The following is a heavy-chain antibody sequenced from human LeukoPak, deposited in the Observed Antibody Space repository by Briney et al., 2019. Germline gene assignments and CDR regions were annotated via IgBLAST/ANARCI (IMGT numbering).Heavy chain of an antibody. D-gene: IGHD6-13*01. J-gene: IGHJ4*02. CDR1: GYTFTGYY. CDR2: INPNSGGT. V-gene: IGHV1-2*02. Sequence: ASVKVSCKASGYTFTGYYMHWVRQAPGQGLEWMGWINPNSGGTNYAQKFQGRVTMTRDTSISTAYMELSRLRSDDTAVYYCARNLAPKSIAAAGTAFDYWGQGTLVTVSS. CDR3: ARNLAPKSIAAAGTAFDY.